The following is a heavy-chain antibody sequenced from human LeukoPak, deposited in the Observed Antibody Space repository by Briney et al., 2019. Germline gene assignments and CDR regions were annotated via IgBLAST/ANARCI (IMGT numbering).Heavy chain of an antibody. J-gene: IGHJ4*02. CDR2: IKDNGAGGTT. D-gene: IGHD2-21*02. CDR3: ATTRRGDGIGY. Sequence: GGSLTLSCGGSGFTFSHAWMSWVRQAPGKGLEWVGRIKDNGAGGTTDYAAPVKGRVTISRDDSKNTVYMDIKSLRTEDTAVYFCATTRRGDGIGYWGQGTLFTVSS. V-gene: IGHV3-15*05. CDR1: GFTFSHAW.